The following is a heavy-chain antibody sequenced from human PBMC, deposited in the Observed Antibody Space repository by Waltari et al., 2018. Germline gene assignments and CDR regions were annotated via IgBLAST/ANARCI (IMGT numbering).Heavy chain of an antibody. CDR3: ARISISRGVIFDY. Sequence: QVQLQESGPGLVKPSETLSLTCTVSGGSISSYYWSWIRQPPGKGLEWIGYIYYSGSTNYNPALKSRVTISVDTSKNQFSLKLSSVTAADTAVHYCARISISRGVIFDYWGQGTLVTVSS. J-gene: IGHJ4*02. CDR1: GGSISSYY. V-gene: IGHV4-59*01. D-gene: IGHD3-10*01. CDR2: IYYSGST.